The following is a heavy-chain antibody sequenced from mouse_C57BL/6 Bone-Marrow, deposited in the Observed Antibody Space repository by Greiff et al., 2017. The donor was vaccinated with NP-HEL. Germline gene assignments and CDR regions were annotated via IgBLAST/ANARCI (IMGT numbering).Heavy chain of an antibody. Sequence: EVQLVESGGGLVTPGGSLKLSCAASGFTFSDYGMHWVRQAPEKGLEWVAYICSGSSTIYYADTVKGRFTIYRDTAKHTLFLQMTSLRSEDTAMDYCARGKYYDYEYWFAYWGQGTLVTVSA. CDR1: GFTFSDYG. D-gene: IGHD2-4*01. J-gene: IGHJ3*01. CDR3: ARGKYYDYEYWFAY. V-gene: IGHV5-17*01. CDR2: ICSGSSTI.